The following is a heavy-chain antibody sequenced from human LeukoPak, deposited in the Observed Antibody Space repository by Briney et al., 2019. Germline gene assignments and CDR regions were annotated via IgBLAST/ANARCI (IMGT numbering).Heavy chain of an antibody. CDR3: ASTYCSSTSCYTFLALN. CDR1: GGTISSYA. Sequence: SVKVSCKASGGTISSYAISWVRQAPGQGLEWMGGIIPIFGTANYAQKFQGRVTITADESTSTAYMELSSLRSEDTAVYYCASTYCSSTSCYTFLALNWGQGTLVTVSS. CDR2: IIPIFGTA. J-gene: IGHJ4*02. D-gene: IGHD2-2*02. V-gene: IGHV1-69*13.